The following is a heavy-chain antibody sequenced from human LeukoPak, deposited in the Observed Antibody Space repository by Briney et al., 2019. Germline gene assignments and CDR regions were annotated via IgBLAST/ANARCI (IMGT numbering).Heavy chain of an antibody. J-gene: IGHJ4*02. CDR2: ISGSGGST. CDR1: GFTFSSYA. CDR3: ATGAGYSSGWYDY. D-gene: IGHD6-19*01. V-gene: IGHV3-23*01. Sequence: GGSLRLSCAASGFTFSSYAMSWVRQAPGKGLEWVSGISGSGGSTFYVDSVKGRFTISRDNSKNTLYLQMSSLRAADTAVYYCATGAGYSSGWYDYWGQGTLVTVSS.